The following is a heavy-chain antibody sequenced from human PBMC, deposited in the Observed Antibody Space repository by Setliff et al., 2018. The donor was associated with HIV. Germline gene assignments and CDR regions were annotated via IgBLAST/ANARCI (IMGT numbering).Heavy chain of an antibody. D-gene: IGHD3-3*01. V-gene: IGHV4-31*03. CDR1: GASIGSGGYY. Sequence: TLSLTCTVSGASIGSGGYYWNWIRQLPGKGLEWIGYMSYSGSSFYKSSLKSRVTMSIDTSKNQFSVNMNSVTVADTAVYYCARATYISQFLQWSPDSSLYYYYMDVWGKGTTVTVSS. CDR3: ARATYISQFLQWSPDSSLYYYYMDV. CDR2: MSYSGSS. J-gene: IGHJ6*03.